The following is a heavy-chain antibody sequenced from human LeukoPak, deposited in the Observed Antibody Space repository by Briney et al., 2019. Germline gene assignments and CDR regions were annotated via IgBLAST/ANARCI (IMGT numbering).Heavy chain of an antibody. J-gene: IGHJ4*02. V-gene: IGHV3-23*01. D-gene: IGHD3-22*01. Sequence: GGSLRLSCAASGFTFSSYAMSWVRQAPGKGLEWVSTVSGSGGSTYCADSVKGRFTISRDNSKNTLYLQMNSLRAEDTAVYYCAKADGDYYDRSGSFDYWGQGTLVTVSS. CDR1: GFTFSSYA. CDR2: VSGSGGST. CDR3: AKADGDYYDRSGSFDY.